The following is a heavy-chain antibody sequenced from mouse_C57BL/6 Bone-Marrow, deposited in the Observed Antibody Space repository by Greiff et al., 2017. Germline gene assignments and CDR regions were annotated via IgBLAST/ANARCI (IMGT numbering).Heavy chain of an antibody. CDR3: AREGTTAHYYAMDY. Sequence: QVQLQQPGAELVKPGASVKLSCKASGYTFTSYWMHWVKQRPGQGLEWIGMIHPNSGSTNYNEKFKSKATLTVDNSSSTAYMQLSSLTSEDSAVYYCAREGTTAHYYAMDYWGQGTSVTVSS. CDR1: GYTFTSYW. J-gene: IGHJ4*01. CDR2: IHPNSGST. D-gene: IGHD1-2*01. V-gene: IGHV1-64*01.